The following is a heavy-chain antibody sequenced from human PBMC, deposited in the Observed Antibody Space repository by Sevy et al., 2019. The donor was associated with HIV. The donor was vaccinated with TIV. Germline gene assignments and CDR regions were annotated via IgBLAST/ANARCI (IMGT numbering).Heavy chain of an antibody. CDR2: ISFDGATK. CDR1: GFSFRNYG. V-gene: IGHV3-30*18. D-gene: IGHD3-22*01. J-gene: IGHJ6*02. Sequence: GGSLRLSCAASGFSFRNYGMHWVRQAPGKGLEWLALISFDGATKYYGDSVKGRFTISRDNSKNTLYLQMNSLRVEDTAVYYCAKRGGHDTSGYVSYYYYGMDVWGQGTTVTVSS. CDR3: AKRGGHDTSGYVSYYYYGMDV.